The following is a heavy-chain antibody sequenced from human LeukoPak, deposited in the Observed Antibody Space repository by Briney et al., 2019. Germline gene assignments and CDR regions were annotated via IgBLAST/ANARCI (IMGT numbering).Heavy chain of an antibody. Sequence: GGSTYYADSAKGRFTISRDNSKNTLYLQMNSLRAEDTAVYYCAKVKGALWPGGVYYFDYWGQGTLVTVSS. D-gene: IGHD2-8*02. J-gene: IGHJ4*02. V-gene: IGHV3-23*01. CDR2: GGST. CDR3: AKVKGALWPGGVYYFDY.